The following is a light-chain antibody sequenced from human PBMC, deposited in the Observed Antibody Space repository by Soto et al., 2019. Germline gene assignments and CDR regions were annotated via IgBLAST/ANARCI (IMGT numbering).Light chain of an antibody. CDR2: AAS. J-gene: IGKJ1*01. CDR3: QQSYSTPWT. Sequence: DIQMTQSPTSLSASVGDRCTITCRASQSISSYLNWYQQKPGKAPKLLIYAASSLQSGVPSRFSGSGSGTDFTLTISSLQPEDFATYYCQQSYSTPWTFGQGTKVDI. V-gene: IGKV1-39*01. CDR1: QSISSY.